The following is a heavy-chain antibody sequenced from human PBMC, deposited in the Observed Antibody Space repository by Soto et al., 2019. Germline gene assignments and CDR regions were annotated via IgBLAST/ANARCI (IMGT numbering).Heavy chain of an antibody. CDR3: ARDLISAVYSGYDDAFDI. Sequence: GGSLRLSCAASGFTFSSYSMNWVRQAPGKGLEWVSYISSSSSTIYYADSVKGRFTISRDNAKNSLYLQMNSLRAEDTAVYYCARDLISAVYSGYDDAFDIWGQGTMVTVSS. CDR2: ISSSSSTI. D-gene: IGHD5-12*01. V-gene: IGHV3-48*01. J-gene: IGHJ3*02. CDR1: GFTFSSYS.